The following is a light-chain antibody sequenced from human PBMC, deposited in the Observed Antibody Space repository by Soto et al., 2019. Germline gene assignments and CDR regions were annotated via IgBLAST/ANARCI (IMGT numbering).Light chain of an antibody. CDR2: LGS. V-gene: IGKV2-28*01. CDR3: MQALQTPYT. Sequence: DLVLTQSPLSLPVTPGEAASISCRSSQSLLHRTGYNYLGWYLQKPGQSPQLLIFLGSNRASGVPDRFSGSGSGTDFTLKISRVEAEDVGVYYCMQALQTPYTFGQGTKLEIK. CDR1: QSLLHRTGYNY. J-gene: IGKJ2*01.